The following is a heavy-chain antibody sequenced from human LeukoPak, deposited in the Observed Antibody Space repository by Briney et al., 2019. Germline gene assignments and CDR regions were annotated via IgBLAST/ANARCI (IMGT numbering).Heavy chain of an antibody. Sequence: GGSLRLSCAASGFTFSTYSMTWVRQAPGKGLEWVSSISSSSYIYYADSVKGRFTISRDNAKNSLYLQMNSLRAEDTAVYYCARAGGSGRSNAFDIWGQGTMVTVSS. CDR3: ARAGGSGRSNAFDI. CDR2: ISSSSYI. J-gene: IGHJ3*02. D-gene: IGHD3-10*01. V-gene: IGHV3-21*01. CDR1: GFTFSTYS.